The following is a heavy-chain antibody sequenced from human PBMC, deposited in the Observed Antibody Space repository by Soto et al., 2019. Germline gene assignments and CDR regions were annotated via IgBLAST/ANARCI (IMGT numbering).Heavy chain of an antibody. CDR2: INHSGST. J-gene: IGHJ4*02. D-gene: IGHD3-22*01. CDR3: ASIFYHSSGYCFGY. V-gene: IGHV4-34*01. CDR1: GGSFSGYY. Sequence: SETLSLTCAVYGGSFSGYYWSWIRQPPGKGLEWIGEINHSGSTNYNPSLRSRVTISVDTSKNQFSLKLSSVTAADTAVYYCASIFYHSSGYCFGYWGQGNLVTVSS.